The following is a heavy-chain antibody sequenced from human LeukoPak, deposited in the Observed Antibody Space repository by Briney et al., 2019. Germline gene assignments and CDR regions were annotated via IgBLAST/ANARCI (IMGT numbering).Heavy chain of an antibody. CDR3: ARDSATAPFDY. D-gene: IGHD5-12*01. CDR2: ISYDGSNK. J-gene: IGHJ4*02. Sequence: PGGSLRLSCEASGFTFRNYGMHWVRQAPGKGLEWVAVISYDGSNKYYADSVKGRFTISRDNSKNTLYLQMNSLRAEDTAVYYCARDSATAPFDYWGQGTLVTVSS. CDR1: GFTFRNYG. V-gene: IGHV3-30*19.